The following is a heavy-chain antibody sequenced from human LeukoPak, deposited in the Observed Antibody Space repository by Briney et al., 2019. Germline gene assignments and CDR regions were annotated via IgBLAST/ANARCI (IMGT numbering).Heavy chain of an antibody. J-gene: IGHJ4*02. CDR2: ISCSGGST. CDR1: GFTFSSYA. D-gene: IGHD3-10*01. CDR3: AKESFRGVLPYFDY. V-gene: IGHV3-23*01. Sequence: GGSLRLSCAASGFTFSSYAMSWVRQAPGKGLEWDSAISCSGGSTYYANSVKGRFTIPRDNSKNTMYLQRNSRRAEDTALYYCAKESFRGVLPYFDYWGQGTLVTVSS.